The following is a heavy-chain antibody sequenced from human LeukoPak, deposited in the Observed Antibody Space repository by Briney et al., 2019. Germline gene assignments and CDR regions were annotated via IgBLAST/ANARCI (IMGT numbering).Heavy chain of an antibody. J-gene: IGHJ5*02. CDR3: ARGVYPGCSGDRCVTIKNWFDP. CDR2: AHHGGGR. CDR1: GGSFSDYY. D-gene: IGHD2-15*01. Sequence: SETLSLTCAVYGGSFSDYYWTWIRQSPGRGLEFIGEAHHGGGRYYAPSLKSRVTMSVDTSRNQFSLNLISVTAADTAVYYCARGVYPGCSGDRCVTIKNWFDPWSHGTLVTVSS. V-gene: IGHV4-34*01.